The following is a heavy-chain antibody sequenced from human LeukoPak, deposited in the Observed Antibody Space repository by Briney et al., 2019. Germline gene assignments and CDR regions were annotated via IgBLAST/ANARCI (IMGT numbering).Heavy chain of an antibody. CDR1: GFTFSFFA. CDR2: ISGSGGST. J-gene: IGHJ4*02. D-gene: IGHD6-13*01. CDR3: AKGTSAAGIFDY. V-gene: IGHV3-23*01. Sequence: GGSLRLSCAASGFTFSFFAMSWVRQAPGKGLEWVSAISGSGGSTYYADSVKGRFTISRDNSKNTLYLQMNSLRAEDTGVYYCAKGTSAAGIFDYWGQGTLVTVSS.